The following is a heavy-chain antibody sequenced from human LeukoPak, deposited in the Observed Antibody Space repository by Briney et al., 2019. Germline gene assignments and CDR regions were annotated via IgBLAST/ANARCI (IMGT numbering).Heavy chain of an antibody. CDR1: GFTFSAYW. V-gene: IGHV3-74*01. D-gene: IGHD3-10*01. CDR2: INSDGYSI. Sequence: GGSLRLSCAGTGFTFSAYWMHSVRQAPGKGPVWFARINSDGYSISYADSVKGRFTISRDNAKKTLYLQMNSLRAEDTAVYYCARDVAYYYGSGSYFGGGQGTLVTVSS. CDR3: ARDVAYYYGSGSYFG. J-gene: IGHJ4*02.